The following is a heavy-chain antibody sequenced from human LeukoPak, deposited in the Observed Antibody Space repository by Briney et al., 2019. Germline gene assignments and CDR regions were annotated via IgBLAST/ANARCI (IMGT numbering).Heavy chain of an antibody. CDR2: ISAYNGNT. D-gene: IGHD2-21*02. V-gene: IGHV1-18*01. CDR3: ASHHCGGDCYSYYFDY. CDR1: GGTFSSYA. Sequence: ASVKVSCKASGGTFSSYAISWVRQAPGQGLEWMGWISAYNGNTNYAQKLQGRVTMTTDTSTSTAYMELRSLRSDDTAVYYCASHHCGGDCYSYYFDYWGQGTLVTVSS. J-gene: IGHJ4*02.